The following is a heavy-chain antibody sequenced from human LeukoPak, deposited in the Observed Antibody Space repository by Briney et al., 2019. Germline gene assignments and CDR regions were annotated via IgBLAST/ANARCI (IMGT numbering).Heavy chain of an antibody. J-gene: IGHJ3*02. D-gene: IGHD2-21*01. CDR2: ICYNGSS. Sequence: SETLSLTCTVSGGSISSYYWSWVRQPPGKGLEWDGYICYNGSSSSNPSLKSRVTISVGTSKKQFSLKLSSVTAADTAIYYCARYIVSNPHDVFDIWGQGTMVTVSS. CDR1: GGSISSYY. V-gene: IGHV4-59*01. CDR3: ARYIVSNPHDVFDI.